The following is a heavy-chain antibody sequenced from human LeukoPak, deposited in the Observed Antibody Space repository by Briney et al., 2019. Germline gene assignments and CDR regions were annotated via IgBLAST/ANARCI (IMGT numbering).Heavy chain of an antibody. CDR2: INPSGGST. V-gene: IGHV1-46*01. J-gene: IGHJ4*02. Sequence: GASVKVSCKASGYTFTSYYMHWVRQAPGQGLEWMGIINPSGGSTSYAQKFQGRVTMTRDTSTSTVYMELSSLRSEDTAVYYCASLAIGYCTNGVCYDYWGRGTLVTVSS. D-gene: IGHD2-8*01. CDR1: GYTFTSYY. CDR3: ASLAIGYCTNGVCYDY.